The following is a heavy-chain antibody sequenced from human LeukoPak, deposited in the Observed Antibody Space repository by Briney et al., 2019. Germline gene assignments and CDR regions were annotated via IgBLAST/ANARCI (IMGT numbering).Heavy chain of an antibody. Sequence: EAGGSLRLSCAASGFTFSSYAMSWVRQAPGKGLEWVSGISGSGGTTYYADSVKGRFTMSRDNSKNTLYLQMNSLRAEDTAVYYCAKAQGSSRWYYFDYWGQGTLVTVSS. J-gene: IGHJ4*02. CDR2: ISGSGGTT. D-gene: IGHD6-13*01. CDR1: GFTFSSYA. V-gene: IGHV3-23*01. CDR3: AKAQGSSRWYYFDY.